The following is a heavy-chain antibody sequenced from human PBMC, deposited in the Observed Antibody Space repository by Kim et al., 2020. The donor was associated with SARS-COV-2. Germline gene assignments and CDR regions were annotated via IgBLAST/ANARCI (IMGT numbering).Heavy chain of an antibody. J-gene: IGHJ2*01. V-gene: IGHV3-11*06. CDR1: GFTFSDYY. Sequence: GGSLRLSCTASGFTFSDYYMSWVRHIPGAGLEWLSFISPXXSFPNYADSVRGRFTISRDNSKNSLYLHXTGLRXXXXATYYXXGXPSNAYWYXHLWXPGT. D-gene: IGHD2-8*01. CDR3: XGXPSNAYWYXHL. CDR2: ISPXXSFP.